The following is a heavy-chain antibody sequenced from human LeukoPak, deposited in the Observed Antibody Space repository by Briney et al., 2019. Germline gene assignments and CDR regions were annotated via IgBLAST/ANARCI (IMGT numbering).Heavy chain of an antibody. CDR3: ARSGMDPFDP. D-gene: IGHD2-15*01. V-gene: IGHV3-48*04. CDR1: GFTFSNYD. J-gene: IGHJ5*02. Sequence: QSGGSLRLSCATSGFTFSNYDMDWVRQAPGKGLEWVSYISSGAGTIYYADSVKGRFTVSRDNAKNSLYLQMNSLRGEDTAVYYCARSGMDPFDPWGQGTLVTVSS. CDR2: ISSGAGTI.